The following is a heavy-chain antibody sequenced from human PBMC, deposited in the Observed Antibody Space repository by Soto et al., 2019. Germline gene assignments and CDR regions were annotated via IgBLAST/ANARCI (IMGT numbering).Heavy chain of an antibody. Sequence: GASVKVSCKTSGYTFTGHHIHWVRQAPGQGLEWMGWINPISGGTKYREKFQGRVSITRDKSSSTAYMELSSLTSDDSAVYYCAKDSRHCSGGSCPQGHWGQGTLVTVSS. CDR3: AKDSRHCSGGSCPQGH. V-gene: IGHV1-2*02. D-gene: IGHD2-15*01. CDR1: GYTFTGHH. J-gene: IGHJ4*02. CDR2: INPISGGT.